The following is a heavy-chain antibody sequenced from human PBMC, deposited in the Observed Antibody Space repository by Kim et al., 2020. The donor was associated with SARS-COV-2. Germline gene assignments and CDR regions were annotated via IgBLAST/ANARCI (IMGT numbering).Heavy chain of an antibody. J-gene: IGHJ4*02. CDR2: N. CDR3: ARVGPGGWPDY. Sequence: NDYAVSVKSRIAVNPDTSKNQFSLQLNSVTPEDTAVYYCARVGPGGWPDYWGQGTLVTVSS. V-gene: IGHV6-1*01. D-gene: IGHD6-19*01.